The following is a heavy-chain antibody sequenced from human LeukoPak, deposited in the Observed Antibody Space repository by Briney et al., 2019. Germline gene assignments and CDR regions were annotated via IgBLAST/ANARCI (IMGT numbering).Heavy chain of an antibody. Sequence: SETLSLTCTVSGGSISSSSYYWGWIRQPAGKGLEWIGYIYHSGSTYYNPSLKSRVTISVDRSKNQFSLKLSSVTAADTAVYYCAKDPRLYGGYAYYFDYWGQGTLVTVSS. J-gene: IGHJ4*02. CDR1: GGSISSSSYY. CDR2: IYHSGST. D-gene: IGHD5-12*01. V-gene: IGHV4-39*07. CDR3: AKDPRLYGGYAYYFDY.